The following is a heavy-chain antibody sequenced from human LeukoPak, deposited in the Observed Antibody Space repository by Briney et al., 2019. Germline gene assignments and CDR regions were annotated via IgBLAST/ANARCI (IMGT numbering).Heavy chain of an antibody. J-gene: IGHJ4*02. CDR2: ISSSSGTI. CDR1: GVTFSSYS. CDR3: SRALRAYSYGAFDN. V-gene: IGHV3-48*01. D-gene: IGHD5-18*01. Sequence: PGRSRRLSCAASGVTFSSYSMNWVRQAPGKGRDGVSYISSSSGTIYYADSVKGRFTISRDNAKNSLYLQMKNLSAGDTALYLCSRALRAYSYGAFDNWGQGTMVTVSS.